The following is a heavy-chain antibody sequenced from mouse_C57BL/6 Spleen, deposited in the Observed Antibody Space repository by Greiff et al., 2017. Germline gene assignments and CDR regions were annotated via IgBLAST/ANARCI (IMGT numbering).Heavy chain of an antibody. J-gene: IGHJ4*01. CDR1: GFTFSSYG. Sequence: EVMLVESGGDLVKPGGSLKLSCAASGFTFSSYGMSWVRQTPDKRLEWVATISSGGSYTYYPDSVKGRFTISRDNAKNTLYLQMSSLKSEDTAMYYCARRSSTVAYYAMDYWGQGTSVTVSS. V-gene: IGHV5-6*02. D-gene: IGHD1-1*01. CDR3: ARRSSTVAYYAMDY. CDR2: ISSGGSYT.